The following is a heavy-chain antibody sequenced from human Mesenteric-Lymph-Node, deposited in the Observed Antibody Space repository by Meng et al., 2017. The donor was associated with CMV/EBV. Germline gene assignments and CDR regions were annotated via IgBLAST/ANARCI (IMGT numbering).Heavy chain of an antibody. CDR1: GYTFTRYD. J-gene: IGHJ4*02. Sequence: SGYTFTRYDITWVRQAPGQGLEWMGWISASNGNTKYAQKVQGRVTMTIDPSTSTTYMELRSLRSDDTAVYYCARDLPTISGLLPVGFWGQGTLVTVSS. CDR2: ISASNGNT. CDR3: ARDLPTISGLLPVGF. D-gene: IGHD3/OR15-3a*01. V-gene: IGHV1-18*01.